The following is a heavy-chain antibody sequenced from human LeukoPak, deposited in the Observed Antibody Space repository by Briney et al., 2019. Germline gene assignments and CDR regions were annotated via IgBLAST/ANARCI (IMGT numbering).Heavy chain of an antibody. J-gene: IGHJ4*02. CDR1: GYTFTGYY. V-gene: IGHV1-2*02. CDR3: ARVPTYYDILTGYYQLYYFDY. CDR2: INPNSGGT. D-gene: IGHD3-9*01. Sequence: ASVKVSCKASGYTFTGYYMHWVRQAPGQGLEWMGWINPNSGGTNYAQKFQGRVTMTRDTSISTAYMELSRLRSDDTAVYYCARVPTYYDILTGYYQLYYFDYWGQGTLVTVSS.